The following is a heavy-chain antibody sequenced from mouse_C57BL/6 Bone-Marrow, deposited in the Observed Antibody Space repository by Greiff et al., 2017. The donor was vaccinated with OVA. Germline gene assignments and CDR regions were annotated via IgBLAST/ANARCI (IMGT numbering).Heavy chain of an antibody. V-gene: IGHV1-59*01. CDR1: GYTFTSYW. CDR3: ARRGEVYTRYSIYFDY. CDR2: IDPSDSYT. D-gene: IGHD2-5*01. J-gene: IGHJ2*01. Sequence: QVQLQQPGAELVRPGTSVKLSCKASGYTFTSYWMHWVKQRPGQGLEWIGVIDPSDSYTNYNQQFKGKATLTVDTSSSTAYMQLSSLTSEDSAVYYCARRGEVYTRYSIYFDYWGQGTTLTVSS.